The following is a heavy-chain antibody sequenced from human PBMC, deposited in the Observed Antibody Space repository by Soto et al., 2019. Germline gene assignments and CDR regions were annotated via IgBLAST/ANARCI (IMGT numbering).Heavy chain of an antibody. D-gene: IGHD3-10*01. J-gene: IGHJ4*02. Sequence: GGSLRLSCAASGFTFSSYAMHWVRQAPGKGLEWVAVISYDGSNKYYADSVKGRFTISRDNSRNTLYLQMNSLRHEDAAVYYCARSRSGAVADSFDFWGQGTLVTVSS. V-gene: IGHV3-30-3*01. CDR2: ISYDGSNK. CDR3: ARSRSGAVADSFDF. CDR1: GFTFSSYA.